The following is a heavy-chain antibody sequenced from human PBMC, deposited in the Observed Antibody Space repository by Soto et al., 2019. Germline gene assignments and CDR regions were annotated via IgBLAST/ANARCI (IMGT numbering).Heavy chain of an antibody. CDR1: GFSFGVYA. CDR2: ISGGIGST. CDR3: ARDLGYYDSSGYFDY. D-gene: IGHD3-22*01. Sequence: EVQLLESGGGLIQPGRSLRLSCAASGFSFGVYAMSWVRQAPGKGLEWVATISGGIGSTYYADSVKGRFTISRDNAKNSLYLQMNSLRAEDTAVYYCARDLGYYDSSGYFDYWGQGTLVTVSS. J-gene: IGHJ4*02. V-gene: IGHV3-23*01.